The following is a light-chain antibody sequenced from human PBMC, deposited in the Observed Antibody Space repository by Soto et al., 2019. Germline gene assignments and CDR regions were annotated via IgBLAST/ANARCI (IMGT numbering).Light chain of an antibody. Sequence: QSVLTQPPSVSGAPRQRVTISCSGSNSNIGNNAVNWYQQLPGKAPKLLIYYDDLLPSGVPDRFSGSKSGNTASLTVSGLQAEDEADYYCSSYAGSSNVFGTGTKVTVL. CDR2: YDD. CDR3: SSYAGSSNV. J-gene: IGLJ1*01. CDR1: NSNIGNNA. V-gene: IGLV1-36*01.